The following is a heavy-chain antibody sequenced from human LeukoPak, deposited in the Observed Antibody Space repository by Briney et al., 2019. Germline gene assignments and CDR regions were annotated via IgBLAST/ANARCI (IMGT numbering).Heavy chain of an antibody. CDR3: TRDSLRCSSTTCYREEY. Sequence: PGGSLRLSCAASGLIVSSNYMGWVRQAPGKGLEWVSLIYSGDRTCYADSVKGRFTISRDNYKNTLYLQMNRLRAEDTAFYYCTRDSLRCSSTTCYREEYWGQGTLVTVSS. D-gene: IGHD2-2*01. J-gene: IGHJ4*02. CDR2: IYSGDRT. V-gene: IGHV3-66*01. CDR1: GLIVSSNY.